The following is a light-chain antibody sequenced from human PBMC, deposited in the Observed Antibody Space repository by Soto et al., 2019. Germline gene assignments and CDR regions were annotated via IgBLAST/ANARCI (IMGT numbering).Light chain of an antibody. J-gene: IGLJ2*01. Sequence: QSVLTQPASVSGSPGQSITISCTYNLVSWYQQHPGKAPKLMIYEGNKRPSGVSNRFSGSKSGNTASLTISGLQTEDEADYYCCSYAGQRVVFGGGTKLTVL. V-gene: IGLV2-23*01. CDR2: EGN. CDR1: YNL. CDR3: CSYAGQRVV.